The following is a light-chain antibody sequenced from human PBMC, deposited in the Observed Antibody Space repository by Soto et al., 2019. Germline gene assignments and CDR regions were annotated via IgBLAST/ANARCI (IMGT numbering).Light chain of an antibody. CDR3: QQYYSTPGT. J-gene: IGKJ1*01. Sequence: DIVMTQSPDSLAVSLGERATINCKSSQSVLYSSNNKNYLAWYQQKLGQPPKLLIYWASTRESGVPDRFSGSGSGTDFPLTISSLQAEDVAVYYCQQYYSTPGTFGQGTKVEIK. CDR1: QSVLYSSNNKNY. CDR2: WAS. V-gene: IGKV4-1*01.